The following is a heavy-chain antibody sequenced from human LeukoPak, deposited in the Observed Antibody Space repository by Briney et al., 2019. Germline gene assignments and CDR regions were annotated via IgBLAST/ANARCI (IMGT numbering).Heavy chain of an antibody. Sequence: ASVKVSCKASGGTFSSYAIHWVRQAPGQRLEWMGWINDYNGDTEYSQKFQGRVTITRDTSASTAYMELSTLRTEDTAVYYCARGSTSDWPLEYWGRGILVTVSS. J-gene: IGHJ4*02. D-gene: IGHD2-2*01. CDR2: INDYNGDT. V-gene: IGHV1-3*01. CDR1: GGTFSSYA. CDR3: ARGSTSDWPLEY.